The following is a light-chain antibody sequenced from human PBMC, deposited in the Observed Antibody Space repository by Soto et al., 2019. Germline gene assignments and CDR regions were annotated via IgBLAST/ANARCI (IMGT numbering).Light chain of an antibody. Sequence: QSVLTQPPSASGSPGQSVTISCTGIFNDGGGYNYVSWYQQHPGKAPKVIIYEVYKRPSGVPDRFSGSKSGKTASLTVSWLHADDEADYYCSSYVGNNNLVFGGGTKLTVL. CDR2: EVY. V-gene: IGLV2-8*01. J-gene: IGLJ3*02. CDR1: FNDGGGYNY. CDR3: SSYVGNNNLV.